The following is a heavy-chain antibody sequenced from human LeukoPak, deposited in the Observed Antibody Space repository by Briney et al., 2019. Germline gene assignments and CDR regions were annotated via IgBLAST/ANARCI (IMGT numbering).Heavy chain of an antibody. J-gene: IGHJ6*04. Sequence: PSETLSLTCTVSGGSISSGGYYWSWIRQHPGKGLEWIGYIYYSGSTYYNPSLKSRVTISVDTSKNQFSLKLSSVTAADTAVYYCARYCSSTSCTYYYYYGMDVWGKGTTVIVSS. CDR2: IYYSGST. V-gene: IGHV4-31*03. CDR3: ARYCSSTSCTYYYYYGMDV. D-gene: IGHD2-2*01. CDR1: GGSISSGGYY.